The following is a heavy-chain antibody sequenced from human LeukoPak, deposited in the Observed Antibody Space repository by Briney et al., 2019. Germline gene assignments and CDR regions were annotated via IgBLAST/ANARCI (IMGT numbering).Heavy chain of an antibody. D-gene: IGHD6-19*01. CDR1: GFTFSSYW. J-gene: IGHJ4*02. Sequence: GGSLRLSCAASGFTFSSYWMSWVRQAPGKGLEWVANIQQDGSEKYYVDSVKGRFAISRDNAKNSLYLQMNSLRAEDTAVYYCARGRRSDSSGPPYFDYWGQGTLVTVSS. V-gene: IGHV3-7*01. CDR3: ARGRRSDSSGPPYFDY. CDR2: IQQDGSEK.